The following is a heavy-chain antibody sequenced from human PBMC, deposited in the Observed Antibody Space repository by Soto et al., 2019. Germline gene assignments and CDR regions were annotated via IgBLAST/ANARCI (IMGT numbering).Heavy chain of an antibody. J-gene: IGHJ3*02. D-gene: IGHD6-13*01. CDR3: SKDQADHRGYRSSWRDVFAI. CDR2: ISGSGGST. CDR1: GFTFSSYA. Sequence: GESLRLSCSASGFTFSSYAMSWVRQAPGKGLEWVSAISGSGGSTYYADSVKGRFTISRDNSKNTLYLQMNSLRAEDTAVYYCSKDQADHRGYRSSWRDVFAIRGQGTMVTVSS. V-gene: IGHV3-23*01.